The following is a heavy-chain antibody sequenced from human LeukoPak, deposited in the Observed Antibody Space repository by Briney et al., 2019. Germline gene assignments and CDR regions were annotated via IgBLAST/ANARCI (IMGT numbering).Heavy chain of an antibody. Sequence: GGSLRLSCAASRLNVSNSYMSWVRQAPGKGLEWVPIIYSSGSAYYAVSVGGRFTMSRDSSRNTVSLQMSSLRVDDTAVYFCARVTYGTTGWYGPSDFWGPGTLVTVSS. V-gene: IGHV3-66*01. D-gene: IGHD6-19*01. CDR1: RLNVSNSY. CDR3: ARVTYGTTGWYGPSDF. J-gene: IGHJ4*02. CDR2: IYSSGSA.